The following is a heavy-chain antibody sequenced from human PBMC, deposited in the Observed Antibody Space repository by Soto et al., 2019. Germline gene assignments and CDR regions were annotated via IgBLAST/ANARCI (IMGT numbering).Heavy chain of an antibody. CDR1: GGTFSSYA. J-gene: IGHJ2*01. D-gene: IGHD2-2*01. Sequence: QVQLVQSGAEVKKPGSSVKVSCKASGGTFSSYAISWVRQAPGQGLEWMGGIIPLFGRANYAQKFQGRVTITAAASTSTAYMELSSLRSEDTAVYYCAQTLGLPAAGPGRFDLWGRGTLVTVSS. V-gene: IGHV1-69*12. CDR3: AQTLGLPAAGPGRFDL. CDR2: IIPLFGRA.